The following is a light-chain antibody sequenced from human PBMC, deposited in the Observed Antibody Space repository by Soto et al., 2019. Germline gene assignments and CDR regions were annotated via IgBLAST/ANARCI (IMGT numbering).Light chain of an antibody. J-gene: IGLJ1*01. V-gene: IGLV2-8*01. Sequence: QSALTQPPSASGSPGQSVTISCTGISSDVGGYNYVSWYQQHPGKAPKLMIYEVSKRPSGVPDRFSGSKSGNTASLTVSGLQAEDEADYYCSSYAGSNNYVFGPGTKLTVL. CDR1: SSDVGGYNY. CDR3: SSYAGSNNYV. CDR2: EVS.